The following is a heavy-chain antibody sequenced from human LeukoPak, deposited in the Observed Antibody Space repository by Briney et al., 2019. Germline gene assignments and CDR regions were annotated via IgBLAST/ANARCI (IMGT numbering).Heavy chain of an antibody. D-gene: IGHD6-13*01. V-gene: IGHV3-30*02. J-gene: IGHJ4*02. CDR2: IWYDGSNK. Sequence: GGSLRLSCAASGFTFSSYGMHWVRQAPGKGLEWVAVIWYDGSNKYYADSVKGRFTISRDNSKNTLYLQMNSLRAEDTAVYYCAKPQLVHGGTYFDYWGQGTLVTVSS. CDR1: GFTFSSYG. CDR3: AKPQLVHGGTYFDY.